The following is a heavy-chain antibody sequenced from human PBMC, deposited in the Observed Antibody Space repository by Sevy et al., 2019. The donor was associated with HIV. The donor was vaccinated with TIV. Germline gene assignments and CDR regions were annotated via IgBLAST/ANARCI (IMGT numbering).Heavy chain of an antibody. J-gene: IGHJ4*02. Sequence: ASVKVSCKASGGTFSSYAISWVRQAPGQGLEWMGGIIPIFGTANYAQKFQGRVTITADESTSTAYMELSSLRSEDTAVYYCARDPPSIAAAGTIFYDYWGQGTLVTVSS. D-gene: IGHD6-13*01. CDR3: ARDPPSIAAAGTIFYDY. CDR2: IIPIFGTA. V-gene: IGHV1-69*13. CDR1: GGTFSSYA.